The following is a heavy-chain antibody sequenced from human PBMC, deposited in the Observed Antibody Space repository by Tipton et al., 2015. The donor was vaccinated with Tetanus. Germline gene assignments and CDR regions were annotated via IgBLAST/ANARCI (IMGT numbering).Heavy chain of an antibody. V-gene: IGHV3-33*08. CDR3: ARETSLTTSY. CDR1: GFTFSSFA. J-gene: IGHJ1*01. CDR2: IWYDGTTK. D-gene: IGHD2/OR15-2a*01. Sequence: SLRLSCAASGFTFSSFAMQWVRQAPGKGLEWVANIWYDGTTKFYADSVKGRFTISRDNAKNTLFLQMNNLRAEDTAVYFCARETSLTTSYWGQGTLVTVSS.